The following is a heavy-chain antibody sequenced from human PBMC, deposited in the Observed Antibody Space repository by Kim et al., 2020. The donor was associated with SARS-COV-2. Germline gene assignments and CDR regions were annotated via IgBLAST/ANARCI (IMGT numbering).Heavy chain of an antibody. D-gene: IGHD5-12*01. J-gene: IGHJ4*02. Sequence: GVSLRLSCVASGFSFGTFDMSWVRQAPGKGLKWVSVIKGRDDSTYYAESVKGRFTVSRDSARNTLYLQMNSLRSDDTAIYYCVKGAWLDYWGPGTLVTVS. CDR1: GFSFGTFD. V-gene: IGHV3-23*01. CDR3: VKGAWLDY. CDR2: IKGRDDST.